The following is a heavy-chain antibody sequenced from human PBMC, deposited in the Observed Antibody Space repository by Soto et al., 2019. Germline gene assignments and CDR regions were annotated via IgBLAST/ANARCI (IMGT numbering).Heavy chain of an antibody. CDR1: GGSLSSGGYY. J-gene: IGHJ6*02. CDR2: IYYSGFT. D-gene: IGHD3-10*01. V-gene: IGHV4-31*03. Sequence: PSETLSLTCTVSGGSLSSGGYYWTWIRQHPGKGLEWIGYIYYSGFTHYNPSLKSRVTISLDTSKNQFSLNLSSVTAADTAVDYCARGRRVTMVRGVITYYYGMDVWGQGTTVTVS. CDR3: ARGRRVTMVRGVITYYYGMDV.